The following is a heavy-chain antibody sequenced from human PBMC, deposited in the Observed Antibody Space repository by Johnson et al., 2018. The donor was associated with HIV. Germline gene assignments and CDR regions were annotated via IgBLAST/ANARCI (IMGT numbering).Heavy chain of an antibody. CDR3: ASVVVVVYVHDAFDM. J-gene: IGHJ3*02. CDR1: GFTFSSYS. V-gene: IGHV3-30*02. CDR2: IRYDGNNE. Sequence: QVQLVESGGGVVQPGGSLRLSCAASGFTFSSYSMQWVRQAPGKGLEWVAFIRYDGNNEDYADSVKGRFTISRDNSKNTLYVQMNSLRPEDTAVYYCASVVVVVYVHDAFDMWGQGTMVTVSS. D-gene: IGHD2-15*01.